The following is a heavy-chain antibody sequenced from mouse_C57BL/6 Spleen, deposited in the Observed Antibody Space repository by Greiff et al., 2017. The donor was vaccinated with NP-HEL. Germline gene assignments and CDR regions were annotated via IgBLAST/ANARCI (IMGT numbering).Heavy chain of an antibody. Sequence: VQVVESGPGLVQPSQSLSITCTVSGFSLTSYGVHWVRQSPGKGLEWLGVIWSGGSTDYNAAFISRLSISNDNSKRQVFFKMNSLQADDTAIYYCARKNWHWYFDVWGTGTTVTVSS. CDR3: ARKNWHWYFDV. CDR2: IWSGGST. D-gene: IGHD4-1*01. J-gene: IGHJ1*03. V-gene: IGHV2-2*01. CDR1: GFSLTSYG.